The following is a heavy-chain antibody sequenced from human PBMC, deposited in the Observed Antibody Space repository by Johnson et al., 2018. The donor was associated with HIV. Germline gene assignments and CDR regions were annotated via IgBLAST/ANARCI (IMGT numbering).Heavy chain of an antibody. CDR2: IKDDGSEK. J-gene: IGHJ3*02. V-gene: IGHV3-7*01. CDR1: AFNFDTSW. CDR3: ARDKWELLGAFDM. D-gene: IGHD1-26*01. Sequence: VQLVESGGDLVQPGGSLRLSCAASAFNFDTSWMAWVRQAPGKGLEWVAHIKDDGSEKYYVDSVKGRFTVSRYNAKNSLYLQMNSLRAEDTAVYYCARDKWELLGAFDMWGQGTLVTVSS.